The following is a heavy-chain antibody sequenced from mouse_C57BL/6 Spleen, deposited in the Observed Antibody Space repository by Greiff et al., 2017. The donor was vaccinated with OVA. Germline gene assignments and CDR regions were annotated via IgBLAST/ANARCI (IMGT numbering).Heavy chain of an antibody. Sequence: QVQLQQSGAELVKPGASVKLSCKASGYTFTSYWMQWVKQRPGQGLEWIGEIDPSDSYTNYNQKFKGKATLTVDTSSSTAYMQLSSLTSEDSAVYYCARMGDYDFHFDYWGQGTTLTVSS. CDR3: ARMGDYDFHFDY. CDR2: IDPSDSYT. V-gene: IGHV1-50*01. J-gene: IGHJ2*01. D-gene: IGHD2-4*01. CDR1: GYTFTSYW.